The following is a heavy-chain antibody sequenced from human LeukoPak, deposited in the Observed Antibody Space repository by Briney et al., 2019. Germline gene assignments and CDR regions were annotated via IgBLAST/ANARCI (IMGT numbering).Heavy chain of an antibody. Sequence: GGSLRLSSAASGFTFTDYYMSWIRQAPGKGLEWVSYISSSGSTRQYADSVKGRFTISRDNAKNSLSLQMNSLRAADTAVYYCVRPREQNLVVSPFDIWGQGTMVTVSS. J-gene: IGHJ3*02. D-gene: IGHD6-13*01. CDR2: ISSSGSTR. CDR3: VRPREQNLVVSPFDI. V-gene: IGHV3-11*01. CDR1: GFTFTDYY.